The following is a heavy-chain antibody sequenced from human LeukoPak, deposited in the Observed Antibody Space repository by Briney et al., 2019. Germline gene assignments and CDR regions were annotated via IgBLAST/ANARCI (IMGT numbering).Heavy chain of an antibody. D-gene: IGHD6-6*01. Sequence: SGGSLRLSCAASGFTFSSYGMHWVRQAPGKGLEWVAFIRYDGSNKYYADSVKGRFTISRDNSKNTLYLQMNSLRAEDTAVYYCANGGSSSSMVAYWGQGTLVTVSS. CDR1: GFTFSSYG. CDR2: IRYDGSNK. J-gene: IGHJ4*02. CDR3: ANGGSSSSMVAY. V-gene: IGHV3-30*02.